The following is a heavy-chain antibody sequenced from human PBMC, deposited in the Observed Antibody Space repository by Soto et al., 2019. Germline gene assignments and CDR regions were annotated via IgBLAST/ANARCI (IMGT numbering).Heavy chain of an antibody. CDR1: GGTFSSSA. Sequence: QVQLVQSGAEVTKPGSSVKVSCKASGGTFSSSAISWMRQAPGQGLEWMGGIIPIFATANYAQRFQGRVAITADESATTAYMELRSLRSEDTAVYYCARQITGYNYYDGMDVWGQGTTVTVSS. V-gene: IGHV1-69*01. CDR2: IIPIFATA. CDR3: ARQITGYNYYDGMDV. J-gene: IGHJ6*02. D-gene: IGHD1-20*01.